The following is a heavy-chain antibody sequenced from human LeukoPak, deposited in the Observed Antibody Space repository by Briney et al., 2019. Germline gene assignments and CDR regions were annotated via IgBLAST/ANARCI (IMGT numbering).Heavy chain of an antibody. D-gene: IGHD1-26*01. J-gene: IGHJ4*02. V-gene: IGHV3-30*02. Sequence: GGSLRLSCAASGFTFSSYGIHWVRQPPGNGLEWVAFIRYDGSNKYYADSVKGRFTIYRDNSKNTLYLQMNSLRAEDTAVYYCAKDKNTVGATHFDYWGQGTLVTVSS. CDR2: IRYDGSNK. CDR3: AKDKNTVGATHFDY. CDR1: GFTFSSYG.